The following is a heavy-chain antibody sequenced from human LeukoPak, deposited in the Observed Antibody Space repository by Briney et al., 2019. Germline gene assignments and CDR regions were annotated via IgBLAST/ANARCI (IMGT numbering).Heavy chain of an antibody. CDR1: GGSIMTTHW. Sequence: SETLSLTCAVSGGSIMTTHWWSWVRQPPGKGPEWIGEIYHTGTTHYNPSLKSRLTISVDTSTNQFSLKLSSVTAADTATYCAAWGVDYGGNFDYSDYWGQGTLVTVSS. CDR3: AWGVDYGGNFDYSDY. V-gene: IGHV4-4*02. J-gene: IGHJ4*02. CDR2: IYHTGTT. D-gene: IGHD4-23*01.